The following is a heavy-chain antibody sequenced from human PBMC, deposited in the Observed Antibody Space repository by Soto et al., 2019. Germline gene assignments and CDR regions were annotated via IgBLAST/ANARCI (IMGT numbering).Heavy chain of an antibody. Sequence: EVQLVESGGGLVKPGGSLRLSCAASGFTFSSYSMSWVRQAPGKGLEWVSSISSSSSYIYYADSVKGRFTISRDNAKNSLYLQMNSLRAEDTAVYYCARRAGQLVLDAFDIWGQGTMVTVSS. CDR3: ARRAGQLVLDAFDI. CDR1: GFTFSSYS. V-gene: IGHV3-21*01. CDR2: ISSSSSYI. D-gene: IGHD6-6*01. J-gene: IGHJ3*02.